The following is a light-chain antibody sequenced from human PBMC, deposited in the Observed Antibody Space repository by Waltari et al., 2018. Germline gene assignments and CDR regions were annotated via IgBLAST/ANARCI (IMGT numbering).Light chain of an antibody. V-gene: IGLV2-14*03. CDR2: DVD. J-gene: IGLJ2*01. CDR3: ASFTGNVV. CDR1: RSDVGGYHY. Sequence: QSALTQPASVSGSPGQSITIPCTGTRSDVGGYHYVSWYQQHPGKAPKLLIYDVDYRPSGVSNRFSGSKTVNTASLTISGLQAVDEAVYYCASFTGNVVFGGGTKLTVL.